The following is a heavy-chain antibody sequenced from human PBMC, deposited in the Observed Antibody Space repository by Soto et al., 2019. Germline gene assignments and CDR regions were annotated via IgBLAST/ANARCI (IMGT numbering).Heavy chain of an antibody. V-gene: IGHV4-59*01. Sequence: QVQLQESGPGLVKPSETLSLTCTVSGGSISSYYWSWIRQPPGKGLEWIGYIYYSGSTNYNPSLKSRVTISVDTSKNQFSLKLSSVTAADTAVYYCARGHTIVGAITRYYYGMDVWGQGTTVTVSS. J-gene: IGHJ6*02. D-gene: IGHD1-26*01. CDR1: GGSISSYY. CDR2: IYYSGST. CDR3: ARGHTIVGAITRYYYGMDV.